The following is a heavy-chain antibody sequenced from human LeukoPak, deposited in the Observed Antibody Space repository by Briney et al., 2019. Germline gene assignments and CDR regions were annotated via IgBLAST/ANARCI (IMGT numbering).Heavy chain of an antibody. Sequence: GGSLRLSCAASGFTFITYTMIWVRQAPGKGLEWVSSISRSSSTKDYANSVKGRFTISRDNADNSLYLQVASLRDEDTAIYYCARMRGPTTGALDIWGPGTMVAVSS. CDR2: ISRSSSTK. CDR3: ARMRGPTTGALDI. CDR1: GFTFITYT. J-gene: IGHJ3*02. V-gene: IGHV3-48*02. D-gene: IGHD1-26*01.